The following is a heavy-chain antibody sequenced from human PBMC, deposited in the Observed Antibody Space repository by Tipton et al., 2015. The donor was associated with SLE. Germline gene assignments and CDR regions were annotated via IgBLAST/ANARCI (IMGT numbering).Heavy chain of an antibody. D-gene: IGHD6-6*01. CDR2: IKHDGSDK. V-gene: IGHV3-7*01. J-gene: IGHJ3*02. CDR3: AREYSSSSGRAFDI. Sequence: SLRLSCAASGFTFSSYWMSWVRQAPGKGLEWVANIKHDGSDKYFVDSVKGRFTISRDNAKNSLYLQMNSLRAEDTAVYYCAREYSSSSGRAFDIWGQGTMVTVSS. CDR1: GFTFSSYW.